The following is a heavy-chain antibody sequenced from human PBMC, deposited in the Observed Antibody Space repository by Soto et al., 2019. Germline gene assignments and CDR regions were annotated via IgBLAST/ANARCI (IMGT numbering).Heavy chain of an antibody. CDR1: GFSFSSHG. Sequence: QVQLVESGGGVVQPGGSLRLSCAASGFSFSSHGMHWVRQAPGTGLEGVAIISYDGSNEDYADSVRGRFTISRDNSRNTLYLQMNSLRAEDTAVYYCGRVAGGSQHYYNYYSMDVWGQGAQVTVS. CDR2: ISYDGSNE. D-gene: IGHD2-15*01. CDR3: GRVAGGSQHYYNYYSMDV. V-gene: IGHV3-33*01. J-gene: IGHJ6*02.